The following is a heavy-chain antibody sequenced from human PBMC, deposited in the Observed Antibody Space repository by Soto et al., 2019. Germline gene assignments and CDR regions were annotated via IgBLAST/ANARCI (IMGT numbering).Heavy chain of an antibody. D-gene: IGHD3-10*01. CDR3: ARGVGSGIYYNQQKGSDP. CDR1: GYTFTTYG. Sequence: GASVKVSCKASGYTFTTYGISWVRQAPGQGLEWMGWINVYNGNTKYAQKLQGRVTVTTDTSTGTAYMELRSLISDDTAVYYCARGVGSGIYYNQQKGSDPGGQGPLVSV. CDR2: INVYNGNT. V-gene: IGHV1-18*01. J-gene: IGHJ5*02.